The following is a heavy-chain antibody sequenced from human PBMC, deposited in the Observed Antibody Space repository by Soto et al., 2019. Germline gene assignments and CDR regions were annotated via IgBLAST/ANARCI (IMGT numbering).Heavy chain of an antibody. J-gene: IGHJ4*02. CDR3: AGTYSRYNWNDLRLDY. CDR2: ISYDGSNK. Sequence: QPGGSLRLSCAASGFTFSSYAMHWVRQAPGKGLEWVAVISYDGSNKYYADSVKGRFTISRDNSKNTLYLQMNSLRAEDTAVYYCAGTYSRYNWNDLRLDYWGQGTLVTVSS. D-gene: IGHD1-1*01. CDR1: GFTFSSYA. V-gene: IGHV3-30-3*01.